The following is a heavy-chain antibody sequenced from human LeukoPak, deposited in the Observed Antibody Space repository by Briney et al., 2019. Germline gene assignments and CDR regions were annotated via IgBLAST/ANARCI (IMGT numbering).Heavy chain of an antibody. J-gene: IGHJ4*02. CDR2: IIPILGIA. CDR1: GYTFTSYT. Sequence: ASVKVSCKASGYTFTSYTISWVRQAPGQGLEWMGRIIPILGIANYAQKFQGRVTITADKSTSTAYMELSSLRSEDTAVYYCARDSLNDTVTTHWGQGTLVTVSS. CDR3: ARDSLNDTVTTH. V-gene: IGHV1-69*04. D-gene: IGHD4-11*01.